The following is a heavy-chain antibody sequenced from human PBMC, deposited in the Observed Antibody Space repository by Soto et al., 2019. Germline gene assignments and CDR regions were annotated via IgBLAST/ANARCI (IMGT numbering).Heavy chain of an antibody. V-gene: IGHV1-3*01. J-gene: IGHJ6*03. D-gene: IGHD3-10*01. CDR1: GYTFTDYA. Sequence: QVQLVQSGAEVKDPGASVRVSCKASGYTFTDYAIHWVRQAPGQRLEWVGWINAGNGNTEYSQKFQDRITIARDTSASTAYMELSSLRSEDTAVFYCAREGYYGSGSYFNYYYFYIDVWGKGTTVTVSS. CDR3: AREGYYGSGSYFNYYYFYIDV. CDR2: INAGNGNT.